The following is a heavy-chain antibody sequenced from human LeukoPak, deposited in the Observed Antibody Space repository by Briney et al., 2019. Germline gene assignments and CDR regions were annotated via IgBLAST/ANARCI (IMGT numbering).Heavy chain of an antibody. CDR2: ISYDGSNK. V-gene: IGHV3-30-3*01. CDR3: ASEGSEYDFWSGFMYYYYGMDV. CDR1: GFPFSSYA. J-gene: IGHJ6*02. Sequence: GGSLRLSCAASGFPFSSYAMHWVRQAPGKGLEWVAVISYDGSNKYYADSVKGRFTISRDNSKNTLYLQMNSLRAEDTAVYYCASEGSEYDFWSGFMYYYYGMDVWGQGTTVTVSS. D-gene: IGHD3-3*01.